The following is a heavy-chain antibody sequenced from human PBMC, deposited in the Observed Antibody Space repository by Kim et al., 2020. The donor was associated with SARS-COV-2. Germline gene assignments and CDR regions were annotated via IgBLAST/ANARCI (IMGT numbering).Heavy chain of an antibody. D-gene: IGHD5-18*01. CDR3: ARSPGDTAMVTTFEVDY. CDR2: IIPIFGTA. J-gene: IGHJ4*02. V-gene: IGHV1-69*13. Sequence: ASVKVSCKASGGTFSSYAISWVRQAPGQGLEWMGGIIPIFGTANYAQKFQGRVTITADESTSTAYMELSSLRSEDTAVYYCARSPGDTAMVTTFEVDYWGQGTLVTVSS. CDR1: GGTFSSYA.